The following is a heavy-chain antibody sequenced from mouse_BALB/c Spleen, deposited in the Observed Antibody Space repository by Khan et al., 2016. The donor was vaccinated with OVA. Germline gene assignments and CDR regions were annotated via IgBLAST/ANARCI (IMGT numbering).Heavy chain of an antibody. CDR2: INPSNYYT. J-gene: IGHJ3*01. V-gene: IGHV1-4*01. CDR3: VREGAYHRSDGWFAY. Sequence: VQLQQSGAELARPGASVKMSCKASGYTFTSYTIHWVRQRPGQAPEWVGHINPSNYYTNYNQNFKDKATLIVDKSSSTAYMQLNSLTSEDSAVYYSVREGAYHRSDGWFAYWGQGTLVTVSA. D-gene: IGHD2-14*01. CDR1: GYTFTSYT.